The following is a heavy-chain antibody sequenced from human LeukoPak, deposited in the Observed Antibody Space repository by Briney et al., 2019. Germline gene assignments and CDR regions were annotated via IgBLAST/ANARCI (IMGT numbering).Heavy chain of an antibody. J-gene: IGHJ6*02. CDR2: IWYDGSNK. D-gene: IGHD2-15*01. V-gene: IGHV3-33*01. CDR1: GFTFSSYG. CDR3: ARAGYCSGGSCYSPHYYYYYGMDV. Sequence: GVSLRLSCAASGFTFSSYGMHWVRQAPGKGLEWVAAIWYDGSNKHYADSVKGRYTISRDNSKNTLYLQMDSLRAEDTAVYYCARAGYCSGGSCYSPHYYYYYGMDVWGQGTTVTVSS.